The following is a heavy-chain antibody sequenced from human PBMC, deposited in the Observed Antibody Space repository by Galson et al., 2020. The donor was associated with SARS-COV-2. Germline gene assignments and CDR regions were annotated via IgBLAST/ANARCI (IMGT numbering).Heavy chain of an antibody. CDR3: ARGHHQITTLVVFTGGSFYFDS. D-gene: IGHD3-22*01. CDR1: GGSFNGYY. J-gene: IGHJ4*02. V-gene: IGHV4-34*01. Sequence: SETLSLTCAVYGGSFNGYYWSWIRQSPGKGLEWIGEINHSGSINYNPSLKSRVTMSVDTSKNQFSLKLTSITVADTAVYYCARGHHQITTLVVFTGGSFYFDSWGQGTLVTVSS. CDR2: INHSGSI.